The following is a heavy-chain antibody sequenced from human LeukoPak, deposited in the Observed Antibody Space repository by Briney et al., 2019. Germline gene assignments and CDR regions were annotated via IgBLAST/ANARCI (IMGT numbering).Heavy chain of an antibody. D-gene: IGHD1-26*01. V-gene: IGHV5-51*01. J-gene: IGHJ5*02. Sequence: GESLQISCKGSGYSFTSYWIVWVRQLPGKGLEWMGTIYPGDSDTRYSPSFQGQVTLSADKSISTAYLQWSSLKASDTAMYYCARLVSGVGNWFDPWGQGTLVTVSS. CDR2: IYPGDSDT. CDR1: GYSFTSYW. CDR3: ARLVSGVGNWFDP.